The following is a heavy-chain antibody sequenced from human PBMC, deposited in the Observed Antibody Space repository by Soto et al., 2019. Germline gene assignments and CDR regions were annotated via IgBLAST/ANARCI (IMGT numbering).Heavy chain of an antibody. J-gene: IGHJ3*02. D-gene: IGHD2-15*01. V-gene: IGHV1-2*04. CDR3: ARGPQECSGGSCYPPAFDI. Sequence: ASVKVSCKASGYTFTGYYMHWVRQAPGQGLEWMGWINPNSGGTNYAQKFQGWVTMTRDTSISTAYMELSRLRSDDTAVYYCARGPQECSGGSCYPPAFDIWGQGTMVTVSS. CDR1: GYTFTGYY. CDR2: INPNSGGT.